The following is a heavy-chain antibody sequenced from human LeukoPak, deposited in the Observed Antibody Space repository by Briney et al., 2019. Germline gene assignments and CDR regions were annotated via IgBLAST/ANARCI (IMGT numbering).Heavy chain of an antibody. CDR2: IIPIFGTA. CDR1: GGTFSSYA. J-gene: IGHJ4*02. Sequence: SVKVSCKASGGTFSSYAISWVRQAPGQGLEWMGGIIPIFGTANYAQKFQGRVTITADESTSTAYMELSSLRSEDTAVYYCARAEISVGHPPSSRAFDYWAREPWSPSPQ. V-gene: IGHV1-69*13. D-gene: IGHD3-10*01. CDR3: ARAEISVGHPPSSRAFDY.